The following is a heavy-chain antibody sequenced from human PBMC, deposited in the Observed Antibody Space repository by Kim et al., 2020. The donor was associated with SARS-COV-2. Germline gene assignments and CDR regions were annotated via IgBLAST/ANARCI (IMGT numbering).Heavy chain of an antibody. CDR3: ASLPYYYGSGSYYNSFDY. D-gene: IGHD3-10*01. J-gene: IGHJ4*02. CDR1: GGSTSSYY. CDR2: IYYSGST. V-gene: IGHV4-59*08. Sequence: SETLSLTCTVSGGSTSSYYWSWIRQPPGKGLEWIGYIYYSGSTNYNPSLKSRVTISVDTSKNQFSLKLSSVTAADTAVYYCASLPYYYGSGSYYNSFDYWGQGTLVTVSS.